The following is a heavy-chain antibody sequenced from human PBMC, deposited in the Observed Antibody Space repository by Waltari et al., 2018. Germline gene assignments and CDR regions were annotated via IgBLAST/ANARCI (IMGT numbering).Heavy chain of an antibody. Sequence: QVQLVQSGAEVKKPGASVKVSCTASGYTFTGYYMHWVRPAPGQGLEWMGWINPNSGGTNYAQKFQGRVTMTRDTSISTAYMELSRLRSDDTAVYYCARVTSGYYYYGMDVWGQGTTVTVSS. V-gene: IGHV1-2*02. CDR3: ARVTSGYYYYGMDV. CDR1: GYTFTGYY. CDR2: INPNSGGT. D-gene: IGHD3-16*01. J-gene: IGHJ6*02.